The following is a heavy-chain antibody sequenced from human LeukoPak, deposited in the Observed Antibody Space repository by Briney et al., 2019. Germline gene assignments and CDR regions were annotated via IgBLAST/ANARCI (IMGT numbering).Heavy chain of an antibody. V-gene: IGHV3-74*01. CDR2: INTDGSDT. J-gene: IGHJ6*03. CDR3: ARSWRSGYQLLAYMDV. CDR1: GLTFSNAW. D-gene: IGHD2-2*01. Sequence: GGSLRLSCSVSGLTFSNAWMNWVRQVSGKGLVWVSRINTDGSDTGYADSVKGRFTISRDNAKNTLYLQMNSLRVEDTAVYYCARSWRSGYQLLAYMDVWGKGTTVTVFS.